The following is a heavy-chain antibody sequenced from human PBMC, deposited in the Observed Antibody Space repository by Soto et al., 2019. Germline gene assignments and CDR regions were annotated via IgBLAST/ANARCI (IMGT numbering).Heavy chain of an antibody. Sequence: GVSPRLSCAASGFTFSNSWINWVRQTPGKGQEWVGRVKSKTDGGTTDFAAPVKGRFAISRDDSKNMVYLEMNSLKTEDTAIYYCTTDSYITSIIVRFDYWGHGTLVTVSS. V-gene: IGHV3-15*07. CDR2: VKSKTDGGTT. J-gene: IGHJ5*01. CDR1: GFTFSNSW. CDR3: TTDSYITSIIVRFDY. D-gene: IGHD3-22*01.